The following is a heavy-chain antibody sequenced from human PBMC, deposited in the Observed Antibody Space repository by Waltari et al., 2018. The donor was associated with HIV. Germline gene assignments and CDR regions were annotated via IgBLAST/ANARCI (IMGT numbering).Heavy chain of an antibody. CDR1: GFTFSAYW. CDR3: ARPQGGYSYGFNY. D-gene: IGHD5-18*01. V-gene: IGHV3-7*01. Sequence: EVQLVESGGGLVQPGGSLRLSCAASGFTFSAYWMSWVRQAPGKGLEWVANKKQEGIEQYYVDSGKGRFTIARDNAKNSLYLQMNSLRADDTAVYYCARPQGGYSYGFNYWGQGTLVTVSS. CDR2: KKQEGIEQ. J-gene: IGHJ4*02.